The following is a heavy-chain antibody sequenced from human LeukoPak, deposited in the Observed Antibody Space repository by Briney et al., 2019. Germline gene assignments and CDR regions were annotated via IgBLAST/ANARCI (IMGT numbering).Heavy chain of an antibody. V-gene: IGHV1-18*01. Sequence: GASVKVSCKASGYTFTSYGISWVRQAPGQGLEWMGWISAYNGNTNYAQKLQGRVTMTTDTSTSTAYMELRSLRSDDTAVYYCARVVGGSGPQGWFDPWGQGTLVTVSS. CDR1: GYTFTSYG. CDR2: ISAYNGNT. D-gene: IGHD3-10*01. CDR3: ARVVGGSGPQGWFDP. J-gene: IGHJ5*02.